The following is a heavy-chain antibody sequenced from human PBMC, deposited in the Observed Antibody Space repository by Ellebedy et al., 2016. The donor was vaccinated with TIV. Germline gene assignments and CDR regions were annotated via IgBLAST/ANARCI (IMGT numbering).Heavy chain of an antibody. CDR3: ARVEVGRSGPSNGMDV. D-gene: IGHD6-19*01. V-gene: IGHV3-74*01. Sequence: PGGSLRLSCAASGFTFSNYWMHWVRQGPGKGLVWVSRSSSDGRSPSYADSVKGRFTISRDNAKNTLYLQMNSLRAEDTAVYYCARVEVGRSGPSNGMDVWGQGTTVTVSS. CDR2: SSSDGRSP. J-gene: IGHJ6*02. CDR1: GFTFSNYW.